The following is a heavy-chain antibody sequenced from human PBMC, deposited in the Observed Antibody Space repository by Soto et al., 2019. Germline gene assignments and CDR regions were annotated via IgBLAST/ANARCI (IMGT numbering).Heavy chain of an antibody. V-gene: IGHV3-21*01. CDR1: GFTVSEYN. CDR2: SSSGCTDI. Sequence: PGGSLILSCAASGFTVSEYNMNWVRQAPGKGLKLVSYSSSGCTDIYYAGSVKGRSTISRDNAKHSLYLQLNSLRAEDTAVSSCPRDQPILVGTRMDVWGQRTPVTVSS. CDR3: PRDQPILVGTRMDV. D-gene: IGHD1-26*01. J-gene: IGHJ6*02.